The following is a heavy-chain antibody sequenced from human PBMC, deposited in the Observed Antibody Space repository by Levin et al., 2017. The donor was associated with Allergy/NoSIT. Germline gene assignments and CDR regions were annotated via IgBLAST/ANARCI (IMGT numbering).Heavy chain of an antibody. CDR3: ARGLRGVSSSWYNVYDYYYMDV. J-gene: IGHJ6*03. Sequence: SETLSLTCAVYGGSFSGYYWSWIRQPPGKGLEWIGEINHSGSTNYNPSLKSRVTISVDTSKNQFSLKLSSVTAADTAVYYCARGLRGVSSSWYNVYDYYYMDVWGKGTTVTVSS. D-gene: IGHD6-13*01. CDR1: GGSFSGYY. V-gene: IGHV4-34*01. CDR2: INHSGST.